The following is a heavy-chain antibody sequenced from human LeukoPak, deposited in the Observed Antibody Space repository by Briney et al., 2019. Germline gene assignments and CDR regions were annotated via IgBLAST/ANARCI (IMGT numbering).Heavy chain of an antibody. CDR2: ISAYNGNT. Sequence: ASVKVSCKASGYTFTAYYMHWVRQAPGQGLEWMGWISAYNGNTNYAQKLQGRVTMTTDTSTSTAYMELRSLRSDDTAVYYCARDLQDKVWLGAVYYYYGMDVWGQGTTVTVSS. D-gene: IGHD5/OR15-5a*01. CDR1: GYTFTAYY. J-gene: IGHJ6*02. V-gene: IGHV1-18*04. CDR3: ARDLQDKVWLGAVYYYYGMDV.